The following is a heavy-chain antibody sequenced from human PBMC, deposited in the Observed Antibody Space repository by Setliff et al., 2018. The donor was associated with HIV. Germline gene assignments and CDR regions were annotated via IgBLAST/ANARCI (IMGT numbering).Heavy chain of an antibody. CDR3: ATASMVLGRYYYYGMDV. J-gene: IGHJ6*02. CDR1: GYTFTSYA. V-gene: IGHV1-24*01. CDR2: FDPEDGET. D-gene: IGHD3-10*01. Sequence: GASVKVSCKASGYTFTSYAMHWVRQAPGKGLEWMGGFDPEDGETIYAQKFQGRVTMTEDTSTDTAYMELSSLRSEDTAVYYCATASMVLGRYYYYGMDVWGQGTTVTVSS.